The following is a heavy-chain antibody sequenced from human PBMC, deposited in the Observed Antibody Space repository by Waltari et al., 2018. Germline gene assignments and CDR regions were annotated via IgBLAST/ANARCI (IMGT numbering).Heavy chain of an antibody. CDR1: GYSISSGYY. CDR2: IYHSGST. Sequence: QVQLQESGPGLVKPSETLSLTCAVSGYSISSGYYWGWLRQPPGKGLEWIGSIYHSGSTYYNPSLKSRVTISVDTSKNQFSLKLSSVTAADTAVYYCARGFCSSTSCYRNWFDFEPLDYGMDVWGQGTTVTVSS. J-gene: IGHJ6*02. V-gene: IGHV4-38-2*01. D-gene: IGHD2-2*02. CDR3: ARGFCSSTSCYRNWFDFEPLDYGMDV.